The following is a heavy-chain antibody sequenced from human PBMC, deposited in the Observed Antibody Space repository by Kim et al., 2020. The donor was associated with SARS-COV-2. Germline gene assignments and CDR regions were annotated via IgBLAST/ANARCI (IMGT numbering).Heavy chain of an antibody. CDR3: ARGNSSGYSYYFDY. Sequence: AASLKGRFTISRPNSKNTLYLQMNSLRAEDTAVYYCARGNSSGYSYYFDYWGQGTLVTVSS. J-gene: IGHJ4*02. D-gene: IGHD3-22*01. V-gene: IGHV3-53*04.